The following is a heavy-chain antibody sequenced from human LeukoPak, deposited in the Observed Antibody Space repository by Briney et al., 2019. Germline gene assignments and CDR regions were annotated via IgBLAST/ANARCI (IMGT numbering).Heavy chain of an antibody. CDR2: ISGSGGTT. Sequence: PGGSLRLSCAASGFTFSSYAMSWVRQVPGKGLEWVSAISGSGGTTYYADSVKGRFTISRDTSKYTLYLQINRLRAEDTAVYYCAKGPHFDRLLCRWFDPWGQGTLVTVSS. D-gene: IGHD3-9*01. J-gene: IGHJ5*02. V-gene: IGHV3-23*01. CDR3: AKGPHFDRLLCRWFDP. CDR1: GFTFSSYA.